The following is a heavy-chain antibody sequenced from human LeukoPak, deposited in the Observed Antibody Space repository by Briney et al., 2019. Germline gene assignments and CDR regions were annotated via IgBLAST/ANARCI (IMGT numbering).Heavy chain of an antibody. CDR1: GYTFTGYY. J-gene: IGHJ6*02. CDR3: ASTEGVPAASFYYYYYGMDV. Sequence: ASVKVSCKASGYTFTGYYMNWVRQAPGQGLEWMGWINPHSGGTNYAQKFQGRVTMTRDTSISTAYMELSRLRSDDTAVYYCASTEGVPAASFYYYYYGMDVWGQGTTVTVSS. V-gene: IGHV1-2*02. D-gene: IGHD2-2*01. CDR2: INPHSGGT.